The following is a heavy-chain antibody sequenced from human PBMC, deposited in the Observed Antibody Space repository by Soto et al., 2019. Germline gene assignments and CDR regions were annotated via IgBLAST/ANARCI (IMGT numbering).Heavy chain of an antibody. CDR2: IYSGGST. J-gene: IGHJ4*02. CDR1: GFAVSNNY. Sequence: PGGSLRLSCAASGFAVSNNYMSWVRQAPGRGLEWVSLIYSGGSTYYADSVKGRFTISRDSSKNTLYLQMNSLRAEDTAMYYCAAYSHKGYWGQGTLVTVSS. V-gene: IGHV3-66*01. D-gene: IGHD3-16*01. CDR3: AAYSHKGY.